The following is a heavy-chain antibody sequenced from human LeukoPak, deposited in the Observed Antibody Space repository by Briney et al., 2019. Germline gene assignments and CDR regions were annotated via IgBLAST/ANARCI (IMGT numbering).Heavy chain of an antibody. CDR2: INGDGKYM. Sequence: PGGSLRLSCAASGFTFNTYTMNWVRQAPGKGLEWVSSINGDGKYMYYADSVKGRFIISRDNAKNSLYLQMNSLRAEDTAVYYCSRKVRSGSLAGDPDYWGQGTLVTVSS. CDR3: SRKVRSGSLAGDPDY. D-gene: IGHD3-10*01. V-gene: IGHV3-21*06. CDR1: GFTFNTYT. J-gene: IGHJ4*02.